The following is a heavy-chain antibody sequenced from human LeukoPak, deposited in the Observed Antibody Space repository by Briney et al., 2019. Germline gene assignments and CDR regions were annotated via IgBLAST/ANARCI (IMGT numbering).Heavy chain of an antibody. J-gene: IGHJ6*03. Sequence: GGSLRLSCAASGFTFDDYAMHWVRQAPGKGLEWVSYISSSSSTIYYADSVKGRFTISRDNAKNSLYLKMNSLRAEDTAVYYCARGAPGRGGDWSPYYYYYMDVRGKGTTVTVSS. V-gene: IGHV3-48*01. CDR3: ARGAPGRGGDWSPYYYYYMDV. D-gene: IGHD1-14*01. CDR1: GFTFDDYA. CDR2: ISSSSSTI.